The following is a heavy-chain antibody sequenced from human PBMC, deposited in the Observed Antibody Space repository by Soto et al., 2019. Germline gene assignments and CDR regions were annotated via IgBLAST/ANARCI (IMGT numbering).Heavy chain of an antibody. J-gene: IGHJ6*02. CDR1: GFTFSSYA. CDR2: ISYDGSNK. D-gene: IGHD1-26*01. V-gene: IGHV3-30-3*01. Sequence: GGSLRLSCAASGFTFSSYAMHWVRQAPGKGLEWVAVISYDGSNKYYADSVKGRFTISRDNSKNTLYLQMNSLRAEDTAVYYCAREGYGARGAGDYYYYGMDVWGQGTTVTVSS. CDR3: AREGYGARGAGDYYYYGMDV.